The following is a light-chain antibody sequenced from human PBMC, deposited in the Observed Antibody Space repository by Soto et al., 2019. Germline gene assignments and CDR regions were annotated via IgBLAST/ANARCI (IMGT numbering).Light chain of an antibody. V-gene: IGLV2-14*01. J-gene: IGLJ2*01. CDR2: EVS. CDR3: SSYTSSTTVI. Sequence: QSALTQPASVSGSPGQSITISCTGTRSDVGGYNYVSWYQQYPGKAPKVMIYEVSNRPSGVSNRFSGSKSGNTASLTISGLQAEDEADYYCSSYTSSTTVIFGGRTKLTVL. CDR1: RSDVGGYNY.